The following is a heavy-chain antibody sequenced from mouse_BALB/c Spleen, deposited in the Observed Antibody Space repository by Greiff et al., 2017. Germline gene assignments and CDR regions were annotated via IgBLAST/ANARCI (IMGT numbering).Heavy chain of an antibody. D-gene: IGHD2-2*01. CDR1: GFAFSSYD. CDR3: ARRGWLRQYYYAMDY. V-gene: IGHV5-12-1*01. CDR2: ISSGGGST. J-gene: IGHJ4*01. Sequence: EVHLVESGGGLVKPGGSLKLSCAASGFAFSSYDMSWVRQTPEKRLEWVAYISSGGGSTYYPDTVKGRFTISRDNAKNTLYLQMSSLKSEDTAMYYCARRGWLRQYYYAMDYWGQGTSVTVSS.